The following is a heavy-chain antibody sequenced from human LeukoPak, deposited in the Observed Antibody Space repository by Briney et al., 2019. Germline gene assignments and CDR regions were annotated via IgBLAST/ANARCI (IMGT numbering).Heavy chain of an antibody. CDR2: ISAYNGNT. D-gene: IGHD1-26*01. CDR1: GYTFTGYY. J-gene: IGHJ4*02. Sequence: ASVKVSCKASGYTFTGYYMHWVRQAPGQGLEWMGWISAYNGNTNYAQKLQGRVTMTTDTSTSTAYMELRSLRSDDTAVYYCARDSGSYLDYWGQGTLVTVSS. V-gene: IGHV1-18*04. CDR3: ARDSGSYLDY.